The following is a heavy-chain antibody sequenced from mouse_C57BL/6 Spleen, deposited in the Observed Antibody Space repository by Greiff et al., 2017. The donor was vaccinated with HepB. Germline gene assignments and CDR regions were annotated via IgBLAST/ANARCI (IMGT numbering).Heavy chain of an antibody. V-gene: IGHV5-6*01. D-gene: IGHD2-5*01. Sequence: DVHLVESGGDLVKPGGSLKLSCAASGFTFSSYGMSWVRQTPDKRLEWVATISSGGSYTYYPDSVKGRFTISRDNAKNTRYLQMSSLKSEDTSMYYCARHGGSNYVNWFAYWGQGTLVTVSA. CDR3: ARHGGSNYVNWFAY. J-gene: IGHJ3*01. CDR1: GFTFSSYG. CDR2: ISSGGSYT.